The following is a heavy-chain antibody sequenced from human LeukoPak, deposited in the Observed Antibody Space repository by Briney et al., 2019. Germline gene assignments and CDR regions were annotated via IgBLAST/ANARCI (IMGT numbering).Heavy chain of an antibody. V-gene: IGHV1-46*01. CDR2: INPSGGST. J-gene: IGHJ6*02. CDR1: GYTFTSYN. D-gene: IGHD3-22*01. CDR3: ARGVGGMIVEVTYYYGMDV. Sequence: GASVKVSCKASGYTFTSYNMHWVRQAPGQGLEWMGIINPSGGSTSYAQKFQGRVTMTRETSTSTVYMELSSLRSEDTAVYYCARGVGGMIVEVTYYYGMDVWGQGTTVTVSS.